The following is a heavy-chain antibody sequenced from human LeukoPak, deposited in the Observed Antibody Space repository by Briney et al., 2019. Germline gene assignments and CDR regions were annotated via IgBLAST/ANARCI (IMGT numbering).Heavy chain of an antibody. CDR3: ARNVVVVAANWFDP. V-gene: IGHV4-61*02. D-gene: IGHD2-15*01. Sequence: SETLSLTCTASGGSLSSGSYYWSWIRQPAGKGLEWIGRIYTSGSTNYNPSLKSRVTISVDTSKNQFSLKLSSVTAADTAVYYCARNVVVVAANWFDPWGQGTLVTVSS. CDR2: IYTSGST. CDR1: GGSLSSGSYY. J-gene: IGHJ5*02.